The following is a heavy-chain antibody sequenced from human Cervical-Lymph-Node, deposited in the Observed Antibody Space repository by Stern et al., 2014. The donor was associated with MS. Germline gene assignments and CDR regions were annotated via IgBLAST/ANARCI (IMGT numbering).Heavy chain of an antibody. CDR2: IWYDGSNK. J-gene: IGHJ1*01. Sequence: QMQLVQSGGGVVQPGRSLRLACAASGFTFSSYGMHWVRQAPGKGLEWVAVIWYDGSNKYYADSVQGRFTISRDNSKNTLYLQMNSLRAEDTAVYYCAREGGNTAEYFQHWGQGTLVTVSS. CDR3: AREGGNTAEYFQH. D-gene: IGHD4-23*01. V-gene: IGHV3-33*01. CDR1: GFTFSSYG.